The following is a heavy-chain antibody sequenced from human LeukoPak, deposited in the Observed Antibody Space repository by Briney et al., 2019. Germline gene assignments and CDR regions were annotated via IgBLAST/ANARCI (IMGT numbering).Heavy chain of an antibody. CDR1: GFTFSSYS. Sequence: GGSLRLSCAASGFTFSSYSMNWVRQAPGKGLEWVSSISSSSYIYYADSVKGRFTISRDNAKNSLYLQMSSLRAEDTAVYYCARAPAGPYMDVWGQGTTVTVSS. J-gene: IGHJ6*02. CDR2: ISSSSYI. V-gene: IGHV3-21*01. D-gene: IGHD6-25*01. CDR3: ARAPAGPYMDV.